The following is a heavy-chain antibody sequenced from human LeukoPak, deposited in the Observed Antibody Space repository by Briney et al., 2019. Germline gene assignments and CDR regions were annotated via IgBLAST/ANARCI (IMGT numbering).Heavy chain of an antibody. J-gene: IGHJ3*02. Sequence: PGGSLRLTCTASGFTFSSYSMNWVRQAPGKGLECVSYISSSSSTIYYADSVKDRFTVSRDNVQNSLYLQMNSLRAEDTAVYHCARDPRGSGSYYVSAFDIWGQGTVVTVSS. CDR2: ISSSSSTI. CDR3: ARDPRGSGSYYVSAFDI. CDR1: GFTFSSYS. D-gene: IGHD3-10*01. V-gene: IGHV3-48*01.